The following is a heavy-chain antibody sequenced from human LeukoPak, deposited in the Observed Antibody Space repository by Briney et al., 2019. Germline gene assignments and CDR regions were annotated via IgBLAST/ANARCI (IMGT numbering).Heavy chain of an antibody. J-gene: IGHJ4*02. D-gene: IGHD6-13*01. CDR3: ARELDSSSWCFDY. CDR2: IWYDGSNK. CDR1: GFTFRSCG. Sequence: GGSLRLFCAASGFTFRSCGMHGVRRAPGKGLGGGAVIWYDGSNKYYADSVKGRFTISRDNSKNTLYLQMNSLRAEDTAVYYCARELDSSSWCFDYWGQGTLVTVSS. V-gene: IGHV3-33*08.